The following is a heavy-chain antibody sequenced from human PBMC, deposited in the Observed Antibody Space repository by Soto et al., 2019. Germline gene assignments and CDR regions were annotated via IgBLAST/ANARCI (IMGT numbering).Heavy chain of an antibody. CDR2: ISYDGSNK. J-gene: IGHJ4*02. Sequence: GCLVPSCSASGFTFSSYAMHGVRQAAGKGLEWVAVISYDGSNKYYADSVKVRFTISRDNSKNTLYLQMNSLRAEDTAVYYCARSIHYYDSSGVPGRWGQGTLVTVYS. CDR3: ARSIHYYDSSGVPGR. V-gene: IGHV3-30-3*01. CDR1: GFTFSSYA. D-gene: IGHD3-22*01.